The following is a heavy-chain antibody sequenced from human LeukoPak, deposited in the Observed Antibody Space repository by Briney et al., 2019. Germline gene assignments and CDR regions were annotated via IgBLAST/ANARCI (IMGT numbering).Heavy chain of an antibody. CDR2: IKQDGSEK. CDR1: GFTFSSYW. Sequence: GGSLRLSCAASGFTFSSYWMSWVRQAPGKGLEWVANIKQDGSEKYYVDSVKGRFTISRDNAKNSLYLQMNSLRAEDTAVYYCARDGHFWGSYRYSPVYFDYWGQGALVTVSS. V-gene: IGHV3-7*01. J-gene: IGHJ4*02. D-gene: IGHD3-16*02. CDR3: ARDGHFWGSYRYSPVYFDY.